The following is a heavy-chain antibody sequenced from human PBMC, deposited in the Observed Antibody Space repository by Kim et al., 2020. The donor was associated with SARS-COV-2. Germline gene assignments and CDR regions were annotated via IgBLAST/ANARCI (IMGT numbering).Heavy chain of an antibody. CDR3: AKDAKTLVEYSSSSLYY. D-gene: IGHD6-6*01. Sequence: GGSLRLSCAASGFTFSSYGMHWVRQAPGKGLEWVAVISYDGSNKYYADSVKGRFTISRDNSKNTLYLQMNSLRAEDTAVYYCAKDAKTLVEYSSSSLYYWGQGTLVTVSS. J-gene: IGHJ4*02. CDR1: GFTFSSYG. V-gene: IGHV3-30*18. CDR2: ISYDGSNK.